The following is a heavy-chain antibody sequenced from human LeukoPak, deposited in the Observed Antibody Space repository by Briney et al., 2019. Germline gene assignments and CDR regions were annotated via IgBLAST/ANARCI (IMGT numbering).Heavy chain of an antibody. CDR3: ARRGRGYSYGLSY. CDR1: GESFSGYY. D-gene: IGHD5-18*01. Sequence: SETLSLTCAVSGESFSGYYWSWIRQPPGKGLEWIGEINHSGSTNYNPSLKSRVTISVDTSKNQFSLKLSSVTAADTAVYYCARRGRGYSYGLSYWGQGTLVTVSS. V-gene: IGHV4-34*01. J-gene: IGHJ4*02. CDR2: INHSGST.